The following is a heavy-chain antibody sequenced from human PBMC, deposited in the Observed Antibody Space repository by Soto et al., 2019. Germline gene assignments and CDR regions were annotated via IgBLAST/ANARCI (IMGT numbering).Heavy chain of an antibody. CDR2: IYPGDSDT. CDR3: ARRERGDAFDI. J-gene: IGHJ3*02. CDR1: GYSFTSYL. Sequence: GESLKISCKGSGYSFTSYLIDWVRQMPGKGLEWMGIIYPGDSDTRYSPSFQGQVTNSADKSISTAYLQWSSLKASDTAMYYCARRERGDAFDIWGQGTMVTVSS. V-gene: IGHV5-51*01.